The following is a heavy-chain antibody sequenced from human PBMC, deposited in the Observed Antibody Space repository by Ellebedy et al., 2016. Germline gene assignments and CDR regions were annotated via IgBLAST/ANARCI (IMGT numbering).Heavy chain of an antibody. CDR3: ARGRARVGASIPGTGEYFQS. CDR2: IHESGST. CDR1: GFTFTNYG. D-gene: IGHD1-26*01. J-gene: IGHJ1*01. V-gene: IGHV4-34*01. Sequence: ESLKISXAGSGFTFTNYGMSWVRQAPGKGLEWIGSIHESGSTSNNASLKSRVTISIDTSKNQFALKMTSVTAADTAVYYCARGRARVGASIPGTGEYFQSWGQGTLVTVS.